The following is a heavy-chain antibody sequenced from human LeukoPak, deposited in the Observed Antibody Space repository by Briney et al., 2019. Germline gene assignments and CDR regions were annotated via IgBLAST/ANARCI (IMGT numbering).Heavy chain of an antibody. Sequence: KPSETLSLTCAVYGGSFSGYYWRWIRQPPGKGLEWIGEINHSGSTNYNPSLKSRVTISVDTSKNQFSLKLSSVTAADTAVYHCARSIVVVPAANYYYYGMDVWGQGTTVTVSS. J-gene: IGHJ6*02. D-gene: IGHD2-2*01. CDR1: GGSFSGYY. CDR3: ARSIVVVPAANYYYYGMDV. CDR2: INHSGST. V-gene: IGHV4-34*01.